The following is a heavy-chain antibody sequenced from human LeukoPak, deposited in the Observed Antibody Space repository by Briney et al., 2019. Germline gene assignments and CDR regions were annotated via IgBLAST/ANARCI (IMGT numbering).Heavy chain of an antibody. Sequence: PGGSLRLSCAASGFTFSSYTMSWVRQAPGKGLEWVSVISGSGGSTYYRDSVKGRFTISRDNSKNTLYLQMNSLTAGDTAVYFCAKGGTTTVTFDYWGQGTLVTVSS. CDR3: AKGGTTTVTFDY. D-gene: IGHD4-11*01. CDR2: ISGSGGST. CDR1: GFTFSSYT. V-gene: IGHV3-23*01. J-gene: IGHJ4*02.